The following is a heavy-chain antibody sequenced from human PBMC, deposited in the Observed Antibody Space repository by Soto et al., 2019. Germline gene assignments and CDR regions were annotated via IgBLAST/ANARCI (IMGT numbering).Heavy chain of an antibody. V-gene: IGHV3-13*05. CDR2: IGTTDDP. J-gene: IGHJ3*02. CDR3: TIIRAHSGLGAFEI. D-gene: IGHD5-12*01. Sequence: GGSLRLSCAASGFTFSIYDMHWVRHSTEKGLEWVSAIGTTDDPYYSGSVKGRFTISREDAKSSFYLQMNNVRAEDTAVYYCTIIRAHSGLGAFEIWGRGTVVTVSS. CDR1: GFTFSIYD.